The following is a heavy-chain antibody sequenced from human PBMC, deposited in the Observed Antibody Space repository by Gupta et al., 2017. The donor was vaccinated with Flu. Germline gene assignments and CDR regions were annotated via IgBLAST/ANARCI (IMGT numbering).Heavy chain of an antibody. Sequence: SAGGESTYYADPGKGRFPISRDNSKNTLDLPMNSLRAEDTAVYFCATHQFYGDYWGQGTRLTVSS. J-gene: IGHJ4*02. CDR3: ATHQFYGDY. CDR2: SAGGEST. V-gene: IGHV3-23*01. D-gene: IGHD4-17*01.